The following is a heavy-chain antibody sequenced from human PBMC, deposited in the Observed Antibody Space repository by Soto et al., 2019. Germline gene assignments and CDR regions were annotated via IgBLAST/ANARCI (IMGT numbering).Heavy chain of an antibody. J-gene: IGHJ5*02. CDR2: IYYSGST. D-gene: IGHD6-19*01. CDR3: ARAFRPIAVADKNWFDP. Sequence: QVQLQESGPGLVKPSQTLSLTCTVSGGSISSGGYYWSWIRQHPGKGLEWIGYIYYSGSTYYNPSLKSLVTISGDTSKNQFYLQLSSVTAADTAVYYCARAFRPIAVADKNWFDPWGQGTLVTVSS. V-gene: IGHV4-31*01. CDR1: GGSISSGGYY.